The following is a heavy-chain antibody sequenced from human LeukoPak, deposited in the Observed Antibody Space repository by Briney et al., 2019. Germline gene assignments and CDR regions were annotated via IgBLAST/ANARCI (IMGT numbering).Heavy chain of an antibody. V-gene: IGHV3-7*04. J-gene: IGHJ4*02. CDR1: GFPFSIYE. Sequence: GGSLRLSCAASGFPFSIYEMNWVRQAPGKGLECVAQIKQDGSEKYYVDSVKGRFTISRDNAKNSLYLKMYSLRADDMAVYYCARDTIATVFDYWGQGTLVTVSS. CDR2: IKQDGSEK. D-gene: IGHD2-21*01. CDR3: ARDTIATVFDY.